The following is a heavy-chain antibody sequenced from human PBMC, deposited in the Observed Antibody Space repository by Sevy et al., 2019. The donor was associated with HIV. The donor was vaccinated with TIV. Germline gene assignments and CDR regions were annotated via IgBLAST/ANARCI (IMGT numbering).Heavy chain of an antibody. CDR2: ITYDGGRK. V-gene: IGHV3-30*03. Sequence: GGSLRLSCAVSGFTFNAYDMHWVRQAPGKGLECMALITYDGGRKYYADSVKGRFTISRDNSENTLYLRMNNLRAEDNAVYYCATALYYDILTGDETDAFDLWGQGTMVTVSS. CDR1: GFTFNAYD. D-gene: IGHD3-9*01. J-gene: IGHJ3*01. CDR3: ATALYYDILTGDETDAFDL.